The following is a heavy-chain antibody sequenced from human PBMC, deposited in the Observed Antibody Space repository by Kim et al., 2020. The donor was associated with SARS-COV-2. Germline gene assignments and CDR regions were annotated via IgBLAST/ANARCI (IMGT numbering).Heavy chain of an antibody. CDR3: AKAPSRSYYETTGYYFFDY. J-gene: IGHJ4*02. V-gene: IGHV3-23*01. Sequence: GGSLRLSCAASGFSFSNYAMSWVRQAPGEGLEWVSGVSASGGSTNYADSVKGRFTISRDNSKNTLYLQMNSLRAEDTAVYYCAKAPSRSYYETTGYYFFDYWGQGTLVTVSS. D-gene: IGHD3-22*01. CDR2: VSASGGST. CDR1: GFSFSNYA.